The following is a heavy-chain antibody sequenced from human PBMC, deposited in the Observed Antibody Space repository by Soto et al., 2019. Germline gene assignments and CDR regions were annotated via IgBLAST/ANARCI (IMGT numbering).Heavy chain of an antibody. V-gene: IGHV1-18*01. D-gene: IGHD2-2*01. CDR2: ISAYNGNT. Sequence: ASVKVSCKASGYTFTSNGICWVRQAPGQGLEGMGWISAYNGNTNYAQKLQGRVTMTTDTSTSTAYMELRSLRSDDTAVYYCARDHDIVVVPAASGTYNWFDPWGQGTLVTVSS. CDR1: GYTFTSNG. J-gene: IGHJ5*02. CDR3: ARDHDIVVVPAASGTYNWFDP.